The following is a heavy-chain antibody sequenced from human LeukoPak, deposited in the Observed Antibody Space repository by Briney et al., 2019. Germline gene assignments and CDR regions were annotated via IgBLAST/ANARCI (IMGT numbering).Heavy chain of an antibody. CDR1: GGTFSSYA. J-gene: IGHJ4*02. V-gene: IGHV1-69*05. Sequence: VASVKVSCKASGGTFSSYAISWVRQAPGQGLEWMGGIIPIFGTANYAQKFQGRVTITTDESTSTAHMELSSLRSEDTAVYYCARDDGYNWGLIDYWGQGTLVTVSS. D-gene: IGHD5-24*01. CDR2: IIPIFGTA. CDR3: ARDDGYNWGLIDY.